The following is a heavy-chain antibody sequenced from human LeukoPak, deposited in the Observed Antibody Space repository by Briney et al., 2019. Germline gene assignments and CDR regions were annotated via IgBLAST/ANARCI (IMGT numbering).Heavy chain of an antibody. J-gene: IGHJ3*02. D-gene: IGHD6-13*01. CDR1: GFTFSSYA. CDR3: MFRSGSSFLPPNAAFDI. V-gene: IGHV3-30-3*01. Sequence: PGGSLRLSCAASGFTFSSYAMHWVRQAPGKGLEWVAVISYDGSNKYYADSVKGRFTISRDNSKNTLYLQMNSLRAEDTAVYYCMFRSGSSFLPPNAAFDIWGQGTMVTVSS. CDR2: ISYDGSNK.